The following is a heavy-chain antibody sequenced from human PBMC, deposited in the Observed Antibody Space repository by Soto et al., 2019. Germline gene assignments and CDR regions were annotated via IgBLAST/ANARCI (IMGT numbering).Heavy chain of an antibody. CDR3: ARDREYYYDSSGYSYAFDI. V-gene: IGHV4-59*12. D-gene: IGHD3-22*01. CDR1: GGSISSYY. CDR2: IYHSGST. Sequence: SDTLSVTWTVAGGSISSYYWSWIRQPPGKGLEWIGYIYHSGSTYYNPSLKSRVTISVDRSKNQFSLKLSSVTAADTAVYYCARDREYYYDSSGYSYAFDIWGQGTMVTV. J-gene: IGHJ3*02.